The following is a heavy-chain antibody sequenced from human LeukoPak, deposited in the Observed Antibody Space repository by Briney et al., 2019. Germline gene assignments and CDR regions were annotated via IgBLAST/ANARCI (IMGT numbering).Heavy chain of an antibody. CDR2: ISFDGTNK. CDR3: ARDMYDNGWSSFDY. D-gene: IGHD3-10*01. J-gene: IGHJ4*02. Sequence: GGSLRLSCAASGFTFSSYDMNWVRQAPGKGLEWVAVISFDGTNKYYANSVQGRFTISRDNSKNTLYLQMNSLRTEDTALYYCARDMYDNGWSSFDYWGQGTLVTVSS. V-gene: IGHV3-30-3*01. CDR1: GFTFSSYD.